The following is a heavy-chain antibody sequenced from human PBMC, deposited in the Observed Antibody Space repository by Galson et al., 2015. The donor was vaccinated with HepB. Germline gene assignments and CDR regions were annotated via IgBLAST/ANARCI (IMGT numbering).Heavy chain of an antibody. Sequence: SLRLSCAASGFTFSSYSMNWVRQAPGKGLEWVSYISSSSSTIYYADSVKGRFTISRDNAKNSLYLQMNSLRAEDTAVYYCARAALIAVAGTQVRSGTGLLPSYWGQGTLVTVSS. CDR2: ISSSSSTI. V-gene: IGHV3-48*01. D-gene: IGHD6-19*01. J-gene: IGHJ4*02. CDR1: GFTFSSYS. CDR3: ARAALIAVAGTQVRSGTGLLPSY.